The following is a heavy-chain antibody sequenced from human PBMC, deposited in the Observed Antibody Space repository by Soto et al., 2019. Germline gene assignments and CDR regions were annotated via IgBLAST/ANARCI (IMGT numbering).Heavy chain of an antibody. V-gene: IGHV3-23*01. J-gene: IGHJ4*02. D-gene: IGHD3-10*01. CDR3: AKLTGSGSPLKSFDY. CDR1: GFTFSSYA. Sequence: PGGFLRLSCAASGFTFSSYAMSWVRQAPGKGLEWVSAISGSGGSTYYADSVKGRFTISRDNSKNTLYLQMNSLRAEDTAVYYCAKLTGSGSPLKSFDYWGQGTLVTVSS. CDR2: ISGSGGST.